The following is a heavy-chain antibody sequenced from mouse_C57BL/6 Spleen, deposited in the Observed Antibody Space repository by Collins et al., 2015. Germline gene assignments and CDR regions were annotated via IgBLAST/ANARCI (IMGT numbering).Heavy chain of an antibody. J-gene: IGHJ4*01. CDR1: GFTFSSYA. Sequence: EVMLVESGGGLVKPGGSLKLSCAASGFTFSSYAMSWVRQTPEKRLEWVATISSGGSYTYYPDSVKGRFTISRDNAKNTLYLQMSSLRSEDTAMYYCARQGITTVVAKAMDYWGSRNLSYRLL. CDR2: ISSGGSYT. V-gene: IGHV5-9-1*01. CDR3: ARQGITTVVAKAMDY. D-gene: IGHD1-1*01.